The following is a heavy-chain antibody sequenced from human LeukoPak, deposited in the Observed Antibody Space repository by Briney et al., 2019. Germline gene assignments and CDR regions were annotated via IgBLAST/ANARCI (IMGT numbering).Heavy chain of an antibody. CDR2: IIPILGIA. D-gene: IGHD3-10*01. CDR3: ARDLRVLYGSGSYADY. Sequence: ASVKVSCKASGGTFSSYAISWLRQAPGQGLEWMGWIIPILGIANYAQKFQGRVTITADKSTSTAYMELSSLRSEDTAVYYCARDLRVLYGSGSYADYWGQGTLVTVSS. CDR1: GGTFSSYA. V-gene: IGHV1-69*10. J-gene: IGHJ4*02.